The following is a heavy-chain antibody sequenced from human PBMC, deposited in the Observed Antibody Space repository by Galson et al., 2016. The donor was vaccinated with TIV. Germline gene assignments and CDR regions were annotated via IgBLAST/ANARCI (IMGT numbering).Heavy chain of an antibody. V-gene: IGHV1-69*10. CDR3: ARDGGGTPAKSSGY. D-gene: IGHD3-16*01. Sequence: SVKVSCKASGDSFSSHTISWLRQAPGQGLEWMGGINPIFNIPNYAQNFQGRLTITRDTSASTVYMELSSLRSEDTAVYYCARDGGGTPAKSSGYWGQGTLVTVSS. J-gene: IGHJ4*02. CDR1: GDSFSSHT. CDR2: INPIFNIP.